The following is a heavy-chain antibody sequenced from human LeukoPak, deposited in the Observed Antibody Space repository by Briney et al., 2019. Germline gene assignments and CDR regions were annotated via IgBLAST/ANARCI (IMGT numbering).Heavy chain of an antibody. D-gene: IGHD3-3*01. J-gene: IGHJ3*02. CDR2: IIPIFGTA. CDR3: ARVLEPYEDAFDI. V-gene: IGHV1-69*05. CDR1: GGTFSSYA. Sequence: GASVKVSCKASGGTFSSYAISWVRQAPGQWLEWMGGIIPIFGTANYAQKFQGRVTITTYESTSTAYMELSSLRSEDTAVYYCARVLEPYEDAFDIWGQGKMVTVSS.